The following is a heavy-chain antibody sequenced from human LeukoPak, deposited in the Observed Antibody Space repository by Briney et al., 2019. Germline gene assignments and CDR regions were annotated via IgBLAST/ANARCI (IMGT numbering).Heavy chain of an antibody. CDR1: GGSVSSSRYY. J-gene: IGHJ4*02. CDR3: ARTGSTVTMLYPFDH. CDR2: IYHGSA. V-gene: IGHV4-61*01. Sequence: SETLSLTCTVSGGSVSSSRYYWTWVRQPPGKGLEWIGYIYHGSATYNPSLESRVTISLDTSKNQFSLEVTSVSAADTAVYYCARTGSTVTMLYPFDHWGQGTLVTVSS. D-gene: IGHD4-17*01.